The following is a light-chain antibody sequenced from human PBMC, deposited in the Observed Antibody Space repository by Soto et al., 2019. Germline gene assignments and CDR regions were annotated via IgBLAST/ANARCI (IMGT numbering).Light chain of an antibody. CDR3: QQYNSYSL. V-gene: IGKV1-5*01. CDR1: QSISSW. CDR2: DVS. J-gene: IGKJ4*01. Sequence: DIQMTQSPSTLSASVGDRVTITCRASQSISSWLAWYQQKPGKAPNLLIYDVSSLESGVSSRFSGSGSGTEFTLTISSLQPDDFATYYCQQYNSYSLFGGGPKVEIK.